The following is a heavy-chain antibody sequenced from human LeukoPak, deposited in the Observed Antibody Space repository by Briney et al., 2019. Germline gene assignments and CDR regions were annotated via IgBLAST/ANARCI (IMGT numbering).Heavy chain of an antibody. J-gene: IGHJ4*02. V-gene: IGHV3-9*01. D-gene: IGHD6-6*01. Sequence: GGSLRLSCAASGFTYDDYAMLCLPQARGEGLEWVSGISWNSGSIGYAVSVKARFTLSRDNAKNSLYLQMNSLRAEDTALYYCAKDGALSMAARPSYFDYWGQGTLVTVSS. CDR2: ISWNSGSI. CDR3: AKDGALSMAARPSYFDY. CDR1: GFTYDDYA.